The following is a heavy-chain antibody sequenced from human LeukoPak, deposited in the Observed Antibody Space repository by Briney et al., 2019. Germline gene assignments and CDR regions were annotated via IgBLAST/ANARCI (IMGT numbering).Heavy chain of an antibody. V-gene: IGHV1-69*04. D-gene: IGHD3-22*01. J-gene: IGHJ4*02. CDR2: IIPILGIA. Sequence: SVKVSCKPSGGTSSSYTISWVRQAPGQGLEWMGRIIPILGIANYAQKFQGRVTITADKSTSTAYMELSSLRSEDTAVYYCARESQDSSGYYTDYWGQGTLVTVSS. CDR1: GGTSSSYT. CDR3: ARESQDSSGYYTDY.